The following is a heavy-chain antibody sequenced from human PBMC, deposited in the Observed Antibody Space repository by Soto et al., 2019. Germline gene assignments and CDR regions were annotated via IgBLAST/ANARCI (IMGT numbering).Heavy chain of an antibody. D-gene: IGHD3-10*01. CDR1: GGCISSYY. V-gene: IGHV4-59*12. CDR2: IYYSGST. Sequence: PSETLSLTCTVSGGCISSYYWSWIRQPPGKGLEWIGYIYYSGSTNYNPSLKSRVTISVDTSKNQFSLKLSSVTAADTAVYYCARKWFGELFWFDPWGQGTLVNVSS. CDR3: ARKWFGELFWFDP. J-gene: IGHJ5*02.